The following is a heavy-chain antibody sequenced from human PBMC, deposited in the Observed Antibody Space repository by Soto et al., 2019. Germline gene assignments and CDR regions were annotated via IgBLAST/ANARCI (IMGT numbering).Heavy chain of an antibody. J-gene: IGHJ4*02. D-gene: IGHD3-10*01. CDR3: AREQYSMVRGVIPY. V-gene: IGHV3-23*01. Sequence: GGSLRLSCAASGFTFSTYAMSWVRQAPGKGLEWVSSFSGPGGGPYYADSVKGRFTISRDDSKNTLYLQMNSLRAEGTAVYYCAREQYSMVRGVIPYWGQGTLVTVSS. CDR1: GFTFSTYA. CDR2: FSGPGGGP.